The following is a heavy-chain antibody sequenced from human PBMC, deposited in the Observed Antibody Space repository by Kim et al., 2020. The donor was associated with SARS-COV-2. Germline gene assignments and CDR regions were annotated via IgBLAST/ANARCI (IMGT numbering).Heavy chain of an antibody. CDR3: AREEGMAIAAAGLYY. CDR2: INHSGST. J-gene: IGHJ4*02. D-gene: IGHD6-13*01. Sequence: SETLSLTCAVYGGSFSGYYWSWIRQPPGKGLEWIGEINHSGSTNYNPSLKSRVTISVDTSKNQFSLKMSSVTAADTAVYYCAREEGMAIAAAGLYYWGQGTLVTVSS. CDR1: GGSFSGYY. V-gene: IGHV4-34*01.